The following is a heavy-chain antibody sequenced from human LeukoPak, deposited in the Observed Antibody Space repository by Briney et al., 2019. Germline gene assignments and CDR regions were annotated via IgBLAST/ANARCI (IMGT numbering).Heavy chain of an antibody. J-gene: IGHJ5*02. D-gene: IGHD6-19*01. Sequence: PSQTLSLTCTISGVSINSDLYYWAWIPQPAGKKLEWIGRIYTNGWTDYNPSLTSRVTISVGTSKNQFSLKLSFVTAADPAFYYCARGSGWNSFDPWGQGSLVTVSS. CDR3: ARGSGWNSFDP. CDR1: GVSINSDLYY. V-gene: IGHV4-61*02. CDR2: IYTNGWT.